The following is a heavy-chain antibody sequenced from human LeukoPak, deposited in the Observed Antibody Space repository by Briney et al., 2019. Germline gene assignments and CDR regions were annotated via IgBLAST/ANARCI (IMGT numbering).Heavy chain of an antibody. J-gene: IGHJ2*01. CDR1: GYTFTSYG. Sequence: ASVKVPCKASGYTFTSYGISWVRQAPGQGLEWMGWISAYNGNTNYAQKLQGRVTMTTDTSTSTAYMELRSLRSDDTAVYYCARDQYCSGGSCYSRYFDLWGRGTLVTVSS. D-gene: IGHD2-15*01. V-gene: IGHV1-18*01. CDR2: ISAYNGNT. CDR3: ARDQYCSGGSCYSRYFDL.